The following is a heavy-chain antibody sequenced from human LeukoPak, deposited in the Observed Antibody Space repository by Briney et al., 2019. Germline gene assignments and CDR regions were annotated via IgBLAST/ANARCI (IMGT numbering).Heavy chain of an antibody. CDR3: AKGISGYYRAFDY. D-gene: IGHD3-22*01. V-gene: IGHV3-23*01. CDR2: ISGSGSHT. J-gene: IGHJ4*02. CDR1: GFSFSSYA. Sequence: GGSLRLSCAASGFSFSSYAMSWVRQAPGKGLEWVSSISGSGSHTYHADSVKGRFTISRDNSKNTLYLQMNSLRAEDTAVYYCAKGISGYYRAFDYWGQGTLVTVSS.